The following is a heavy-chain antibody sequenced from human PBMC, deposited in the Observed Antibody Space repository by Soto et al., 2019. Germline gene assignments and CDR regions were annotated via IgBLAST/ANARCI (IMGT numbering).Heavy chain of an antibody. V-gene: IGHV3-30-3*01. Sequence: QVQLVESGGGVVQPGRSLRLSCAASGFTFSSYAMHWVRQAPGKGLEWVAVISYDGSNKYYADSVKDRFTISRDNSKNTLYLQMNSLRAEDTAVYYCARDRDTAMGVGYFDYWGQGTLVTVSS. D-gene: IGHD5-18*01. CDR1: GFTFSSYA. CDR3: ARDRDTAMGVGYFDY. CDR2: ISYDGSNK. J-gene: IGHJ4*02.